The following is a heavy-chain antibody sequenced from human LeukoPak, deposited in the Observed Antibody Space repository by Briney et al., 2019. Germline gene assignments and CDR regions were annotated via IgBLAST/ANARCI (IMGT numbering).Heavy chain of an antibody. CDR2: VTGRGGST. D-gene: IGHD3-9*01. CDR3: AKWGDFDILTGYYVSDF. CDR1: GFTFSNYA. Sequence: GASLRLSCVASGFTFSNYAMSWVRQAPGKRPEWVSAVTGRGGSTYYADSVKGRFTISRDNSRNTLFLQMNSLRAEDTAIYYCAKWGDFDILTGYYVSDFWGQGTLVTVSS. J-gene: IGHJ4*02. V-gene: IGHV3-23*01.